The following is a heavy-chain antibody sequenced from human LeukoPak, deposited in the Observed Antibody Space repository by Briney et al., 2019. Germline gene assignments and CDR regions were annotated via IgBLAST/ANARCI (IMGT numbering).Heavy chain of an antibody. CDR3: ARSPSGSYVRYFDY. V-gene: IGHV3-7*01. CDR1: GFTFSSYW. Sequence: GGSLRPSCAASGFTFSSYWMSWVRQAPGKGLEWVANIKQDGSEKYYVDSVKGRFTISRDNAKNSLYLQMNSLRAEDTAVYYCARSPSGSYVRYFDYWGQGTLVTVSS. J-gene: IGHJ4*02. CDR2: IKQDGSEK. D-gene: IGHD1-26*01.